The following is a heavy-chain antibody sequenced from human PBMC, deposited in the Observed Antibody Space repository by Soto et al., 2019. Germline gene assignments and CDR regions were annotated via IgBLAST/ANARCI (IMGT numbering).Heavy chain of an antibody. D-gene: IGHD2-2*02. Sequence: EVQLVESGGNLVQPGGSLRLSCAASGVTVSSNYMSWVRQAPGKGLEWVSIIYGGGDTYYADSVKGRFTISRDNSKNTLYLQMNSLRAEDTAVYYCARGGEYCSSSSCYSLWGQGTLVTVSS. CDR3: ARGGEYCSSSSCYSL. J-gene: IGHJ4*02. CDR2: IYGGGDT. CDR1: GVTVSSNY. V-gene: IGHV3-66*01.